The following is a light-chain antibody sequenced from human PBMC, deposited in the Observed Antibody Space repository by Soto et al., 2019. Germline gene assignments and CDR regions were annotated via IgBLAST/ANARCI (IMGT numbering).Light chain of an antibody. J-gene: IGLJ1*01. CDR1: SSDVGGYNY. Sequence: QSALTQPRSVSGSPGQSVTISCAGASSDVGGYNYVSWYQQHPGKAPKLMIYEVTIRPSGVSDRFSGSKSGNTASLTVSGLQAEDEADYYCSSYTGGNPSYVFGTGTKLTVL. CDR2: EVT. CDR3: SSYTGGNPSYV. V-gene: IGLV2-11*01.